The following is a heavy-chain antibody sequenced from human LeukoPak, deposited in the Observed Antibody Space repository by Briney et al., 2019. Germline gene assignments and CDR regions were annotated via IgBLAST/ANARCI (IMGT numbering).Heavy chain of an antibody. CDR2: IYSGGST. V-gene: IGHV3-66*01. Sequence: SGGSLRLSCAASGFTVSSNYMSWVRQAPGKRLEWVSVIYSGGSTYYADSVKGRFTISRDNSKNTLYLQMNSLRAEGTAVYYCARDLNGFVVPADYWGQGTLVTVSS. CDR1: GFTVSSNY. D-gene: IGHD2-2*01. J-gene: IGHJ4*02. CDR3: ARDLNGFVVPADY.